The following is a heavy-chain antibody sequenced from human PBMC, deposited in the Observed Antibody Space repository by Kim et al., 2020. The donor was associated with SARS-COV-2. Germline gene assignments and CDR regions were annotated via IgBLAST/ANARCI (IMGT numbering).Heavy chain of an antibody. J-gene: IGHJ4*02. V-gene: IGHV3-23*03. CDR3: SKDRGGHYYGSGKYGVFDS. Sequence: GGSLRLSCAASGFTFSNYAMSWVRQAPGEGLEWLSVIYSDGTTTYYADSVKGRFTISRDNSKNTVYLQMNSLRADDTAVYYCSKDRGGHYYGSGKYGVFDSWGQGNLGTVPS. D-gene: IGHD3-10*01. CDR1: GFTFSNYA. CDR2: IYSDGTTT.